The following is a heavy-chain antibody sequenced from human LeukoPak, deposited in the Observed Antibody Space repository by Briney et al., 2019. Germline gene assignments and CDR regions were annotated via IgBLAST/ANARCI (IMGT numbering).Heavy chain of an antibody. CDR2: INPNSGGT. CDR1: GYTFTGYY. V-gene: IGHV1-2*02. D-gene: IGHD6-19*01. CDR3: VRGPYSNGWYYFDY. J-gene: IGHJ4*02. Sequence: AASVKVSCKASGYTFTGYYMHWVRQAPGQGLEWMGWINPNSGGTNYAQKFQGRVTMTRDTSISTAYRELSSLRSDDTAVYYCVRGPYSNGWYYFDYWGQGTLVTVSS.